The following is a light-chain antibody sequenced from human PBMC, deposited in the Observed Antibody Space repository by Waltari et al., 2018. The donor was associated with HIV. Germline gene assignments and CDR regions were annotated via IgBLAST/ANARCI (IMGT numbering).Light chain of an antibody. V-gene: IGLV4-69*01. CDR1: SGHSSYA. CDR2: LNSDGSH. J-gene: IGLJ2*01. CDR3: QTLGTGIRGV. Sequence: QLVLTQSPSASASLGASVKLTCTLSSGHSSYAIAWHQQQPEKGPRYLMKLNSDGSHSKGDGIPDRFSGSSAGAERERATASVKSEDEADYDCQTLGTGIRGVFGGGTKLTVL.